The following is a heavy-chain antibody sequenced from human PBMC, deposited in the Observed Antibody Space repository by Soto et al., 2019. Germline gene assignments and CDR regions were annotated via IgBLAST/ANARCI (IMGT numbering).Heavy chain of an antibody. J-gene: IGHJ4*02. Sequence: QVQLQESGPGLVKPSQTLSLTCTVSGGSISSGGYYWSWIRQHPGKGLEWIGYIYYSGSTYYNPSLKSRVTISVDTSKNQFSLKLSSVTAADTAVYYCARLLRLPHYYDSPRGVFFDYWGQGTLVTVSS. V-gene: IGHV4-31*03. CDR1: GGSISSGGYY. CDR3: ARLLRLPHYYDSPRGVFFDY. CDR2: IYYSGST. D-gene: IGHD3-22*01.